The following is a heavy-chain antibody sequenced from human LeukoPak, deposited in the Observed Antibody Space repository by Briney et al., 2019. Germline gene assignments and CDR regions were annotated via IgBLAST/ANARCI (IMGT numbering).Heavy chain of an antibody. CDR3: ARGYSYGYYRFDP. D-gene: IGHD5-18*01. J-gene: IGHJ5*02. Sequence: SETLSLTCTVSGGSVSSGSYYWSWIRQPPGKGLEWIGYIYYSGNTNYNPSLKSRVTISVDTSKNQFSLKLSSVTAADTAVYYCARGYSYGYYRFDPWGQGTLVTVSS. CDR1: GGSVSSGSYY. V-gene: IGHV4-61*01. CDR2: IYYSGNT.